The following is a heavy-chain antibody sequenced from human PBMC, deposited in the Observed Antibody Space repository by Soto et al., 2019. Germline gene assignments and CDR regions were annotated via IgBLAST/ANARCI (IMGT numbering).Heavy chain of an antibody. J-gene: IGHJ4*02. CDR1: GFTFSSYA. V-gene: IGHV3-23*01. CDR2: LSGGGGT. CDR3: AKGTAARGPWTFDY. D-gene: IGHD6-6*01. Sequence: SGGSLRLSCAGSGFTFSSYAMNWVRQAPGKGLEWVAALSGGGGTYYGDSVKGRFTVSRDNSKNTLYLQMNSLRAEDTAVYYCAKGTAARGPWTFDYWGQGTLVTVSS.